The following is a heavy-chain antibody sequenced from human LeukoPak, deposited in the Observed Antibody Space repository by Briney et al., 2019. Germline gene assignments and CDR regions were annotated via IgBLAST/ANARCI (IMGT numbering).Heavy chain of an antibody. J-gene: IGHJ4*02. D-gene: IGHD4-17*01. CDR3: AKDSYGDYSLPDY. CDR1: GFTFSSYG. V-gene: IGHV3-30*18. CDR2: ISYDGSNK. Sequence: GGSLRLSCAASGFTFSSYGMHWVRQAPGKGLEWVAVISYDGSNKHYADSVKGRFTISRDNSKNTLYLQMNSLRAEDTAVYYCAKDSYGDYSLPDYWGQGTLVTVSS.